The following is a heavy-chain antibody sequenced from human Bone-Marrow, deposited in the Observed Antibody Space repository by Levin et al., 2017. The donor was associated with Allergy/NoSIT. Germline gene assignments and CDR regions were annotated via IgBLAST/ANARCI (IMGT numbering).Heavy chain of an antibody. Sequence: ASVNVSCAASGFTFSSYDMHWVRQATGKGLEWVSAIGTAGDTYYPGSVKGRFTISRENAKNSLYLQMNSLRAGDTAVYYCARAIAARPPYYYYYGMDVWGQGTTVTVSS. J-gene: IGHJ6*02. CDR2: IGTAGDT. CDR1: GFTFSSYD. V-gene: IGHV3-13*01. D-gene: IGHD6-6*01. CDR3: ARAIAARPPYYYYYGMDV.